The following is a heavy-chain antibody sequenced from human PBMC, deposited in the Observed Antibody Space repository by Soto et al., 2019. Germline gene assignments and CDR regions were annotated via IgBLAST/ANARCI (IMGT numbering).Heavy chain of an antibody. CDR2: IIPIFGTA. CDR3: ARSGGSGSYTSYYFDY. D-gene: IGHD3-10*01. J-gene: IGHJ4*02. CDR1: GGTFSSYA. Sequence: QVQLVQTGAEVKKPGSSVKVSCKASGGTFSSYAISWVRQAPGQGLEWMGGIIPIFGTANYAQKFQGRVTITADESTSTAYMELSSLRSEDTAVYYCARSGGSGSYTSYYFDYWGQGTLVTVSS. V-gene: IGHV1-69*01.